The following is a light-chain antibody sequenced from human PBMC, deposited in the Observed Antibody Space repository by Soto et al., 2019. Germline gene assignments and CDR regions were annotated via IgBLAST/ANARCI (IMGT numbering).Light chain of an antibody. V-gene: IGKV1-5*01. Sequence: DIQMTQSPSTLSASVGDRVTITCRASQSIRGWLAWYQQKPGKAPNLLIYDASRLKSGVPSRFSGRGSGTEFTLTITRLESEDFAAYYCQHYGYSLWPFGQGTKVEIK. J-gene: IGKJ1*01. CDR1: QSIRGW. CDR3: QHYGYSLWP. CDR2: DAS.